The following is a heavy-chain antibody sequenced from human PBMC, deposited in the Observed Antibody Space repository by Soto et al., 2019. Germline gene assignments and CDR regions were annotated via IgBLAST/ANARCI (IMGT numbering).Heavy chain of an antibody. Sequence: ASVKVSCKASGYRFTSLDINWVRQTTGQGLEWMGWMQPSSGRTGYAQKFRGRVTMTRDTSINTAYMELSSLTSDDTAFYYCARGVTAGVDYWRHRTLFTVSS. CDR1: GYRFTSLD. D-gene: IGHD1-26*01. CDR3: ARGVTAGVDY. J-gene: IGHJ4*01. CDR2: MQPSSGRT. V-gene: IGHV1-8*01.